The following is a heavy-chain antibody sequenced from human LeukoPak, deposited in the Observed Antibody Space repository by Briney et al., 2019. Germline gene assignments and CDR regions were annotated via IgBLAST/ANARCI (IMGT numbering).Heavy chain of an antibody. D-gene: IGHD3-3*01. CDR2: FDVEDGEI. CDR3: ATNRQIMILGVVIMPAFDI. J-gene: IGHJ3*02. CDR1: GYTLTQLS. V-gene: IGHV1-24*01. Sequence: ASVKVSCKVSGYTLTQLSVHWVRQAPGKGLEWMGGFDVEDGEIIYAQKFQGRVTMTEDTSTDTAYMELSSLRSEDTAVYYCATNRQIMILGVVIMPAFDIWRTGTMVTVSS.